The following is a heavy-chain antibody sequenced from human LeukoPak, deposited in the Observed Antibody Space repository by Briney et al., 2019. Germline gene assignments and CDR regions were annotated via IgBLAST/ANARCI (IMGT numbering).Heavy chain of an antibody. CDR2: INPSGGST. J-gene: IGHJ4*02. D-gene: IGHD3-22*01. CDR1: GYTFTSYY. V-gene: IGHV1-46*01. Sequence: ASVKVSCKASGYTFTSYYMHWVRQAPGQGLEWMGIINPSGGSTSYAQKFQGRVTMTRDTSTSTVYMELSSLRSEDTAVYYCATQDPWFDTINWGQGTLVTVSS. CDR3: ATQDPWFDTIN.